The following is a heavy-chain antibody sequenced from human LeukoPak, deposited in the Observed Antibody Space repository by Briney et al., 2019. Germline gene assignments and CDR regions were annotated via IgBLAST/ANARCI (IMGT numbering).Heavy chain of an antibody. V-gene: IGHV4-34*01. CDR1: GGSFSGYY. Sequence: SETLSLTCAVYGGSFSGYYWSWIRQPPGKGLEWIGEINHSGSTNYNPSLKSRVTISVDTSKNQFSLKLSSVTAADTAVYYCARGGRLRRGHFDYWGQGTLVTVSS. CDR2: INHSGST. D-gene: IGHD3-10*01. CDR3: ARGGRLRRGHFDY. J-gene: IGHJ4*02.